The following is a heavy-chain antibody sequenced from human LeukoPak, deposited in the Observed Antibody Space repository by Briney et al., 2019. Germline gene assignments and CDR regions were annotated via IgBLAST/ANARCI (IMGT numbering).Heavy chain of an antibody. J-gene: IGHJ4*02. CDR1: GFTFSSYG. V-gene: IGHV3-30*18. Sequence: GGSLRLSCAASGFTFSSYGMHWDRQAPGKGLEWVAVISYDGSNKYYADSVKGRFTISRDNSKNTLYLQMNSLRAEDTAVYYCAKVPMRGSTSFDYWGQGTLVTVSS. CDR3: AKVPMRGSTSFDY. CDR2: ISYDGSNK. D-gene: IGHD2-2*01.